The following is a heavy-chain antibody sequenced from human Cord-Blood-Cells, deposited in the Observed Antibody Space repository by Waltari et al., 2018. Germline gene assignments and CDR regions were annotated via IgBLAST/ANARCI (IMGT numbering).Heavy chain of an antibody. V-gene: IGHV1-2*04. J-gene: IGHJ4*02. Sequence: QVQLVQSGAEVKKPGASVKVSCKASGYTFTGYYMHWVRQAPGQGLEWMGWINPNGGGTNYAQQFQGWVTMTRDTSISTAYMELSRLRSDDTAVYYCARARADGDYYYFDYWGQGTLVTVSS. D-gene: IGHD4-17*01. CDR3: ARARADGDYYYFDY. CDR1: GYTFTGYY. CDR2: INPNGGGT.